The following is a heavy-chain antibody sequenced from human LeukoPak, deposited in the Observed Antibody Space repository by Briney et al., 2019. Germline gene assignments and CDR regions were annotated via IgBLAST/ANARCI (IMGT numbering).Heavy chain of an antibody. CDR3: ARDAGTPYYYYYMDV. J-gene: IGHJ6*03. D-gene: IGHD6-13*01. Sequence: ASVKVSCKASGGTFSSYAISWVRQAPGQGLGWMGGIIPIFDTASYAQKFQGRVTITTDESTSTAYMELNSLRSEDTAVYYCARDAGTPYYYYYMDVWGQGTLVTVSS. CDR2: IIPIFDTA. CDR1: GGTFSSYA. V-gene: IGHV1-69*05.